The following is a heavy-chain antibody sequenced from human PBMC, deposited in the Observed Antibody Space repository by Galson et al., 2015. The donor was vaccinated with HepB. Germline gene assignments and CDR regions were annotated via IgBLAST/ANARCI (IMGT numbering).Heavy chain of an antibody. V-gene: IGHV2-5*02. D-gene: IGHD3-9*01. CDR2: IYWDDDK. J-gene: IGHJ5*02. Sequence: PALVKPTQTLTLTCTFSGFSLSTSGVGVGWIRQPPGKALEWLALIYWDDDKRYSPSLKSRLTITKDTSKNQVVLTMTNMDPVGTATYYCAHSDYDILTGYYGGWFDPWGQGTLVTVSS. CDR1: GFSLSTSGVG. CDR3: AHSDYDILTGYYGGWFDP.